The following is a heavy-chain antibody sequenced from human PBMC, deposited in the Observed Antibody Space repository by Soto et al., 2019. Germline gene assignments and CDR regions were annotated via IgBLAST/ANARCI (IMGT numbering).Heavy chain of an antibody. Sequence: SQTLSLTCAISGDSVSSNSAAWNWIRQSPSRGLEWLGRTYYRSKWYNDYAVSVKSRITINPDTSKNQFSLQLNSVTPEDTAVYYCASGEVRGVIIKYYYYGMDVWGQGTTVTVSS. D-gene: IGHD3-10*01. V-gene: IGHV6-1*01. CDR1: GDSVSSNSAA. CDR2: TYYRSKWYN. CDR3: ASGEVRGVIIKYYYYGMDV. J-gene: IGHJ6*02.